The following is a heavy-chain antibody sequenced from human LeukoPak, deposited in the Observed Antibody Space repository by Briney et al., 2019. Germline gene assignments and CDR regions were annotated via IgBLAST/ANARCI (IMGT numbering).Heavy chain of an antibody. J-gene: IGHJ4*02. V-gene: IGHV3-9*01. CDR2: ISWNSGSI. Sequence: TGGSLRVSCAASGFTFDDYAMHWVRQTPGKGLEWVSGISWNSGSIGYADSVKGRFTISRDNAKNSLYLQMNSLRAEDTALYYCAKDSRYDTYYFDYWGQGTLVTVSS. CDR3: AKDSRYDTYYFDY. D-gene: IGHD3-3*01. CDR1: GFTFDDYA.